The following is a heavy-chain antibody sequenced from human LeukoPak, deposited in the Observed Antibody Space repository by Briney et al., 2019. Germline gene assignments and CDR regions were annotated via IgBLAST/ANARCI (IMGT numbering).Heavy chain of an antibody. CDR1: GFTFSDYY. D-gene: IGHD3-10*01. J-gene: IGHJ4*02. V-gene: IGHV3-11*04. Sequence: GGSLRLSCAASGFTFSDYYMNWVRQAPGKGLEWLSYIGSSGSPIYYADSVKGRFTISRDNAKNSLYLQMNSLRAEDTAVYYCAREHYYGSGSYYTEPGYWGQGTLVTVSS. CDR3: AREHYYGSGSYYTEPGY. CDR2: IGSSGSPI.